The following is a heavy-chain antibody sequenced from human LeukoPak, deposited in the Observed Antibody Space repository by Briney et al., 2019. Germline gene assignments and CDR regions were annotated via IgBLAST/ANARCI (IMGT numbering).Heavy chain of an antibody. D-gene: IGHD6-19*01. Sequence: KPGGSLRLSCAASGFTFSNAWMSWVRQAPGKGLEWVGRIKSKTDGGTTDYAAPVKGRFTISRDDSKNTLYLQMNSLKTEDTAVYYCAREQPELYSSGWHWVVSSYYFDYWGQGTLVTVSS. CDR1: GFTFSNAW. J-gene: IGHJ4*02. V-gene: IGHV3-15*01. CDR2: IKSKTDGGTT. CDR3: AREQPELYSSGWHWVVSSYYFDY.